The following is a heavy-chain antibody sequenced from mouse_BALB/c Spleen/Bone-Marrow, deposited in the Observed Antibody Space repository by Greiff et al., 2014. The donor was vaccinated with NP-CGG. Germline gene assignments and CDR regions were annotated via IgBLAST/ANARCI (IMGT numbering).Heavy chain of an antibody. V-gene: IGHV5-6-3*01. CDR3: ARGLDY. CDR1: GFTFSSYG. J-gene: IGHJ2*01. Sequence: EVQLQESGGGLVQPGGSLKLSCAASGFTFSSYGMSWVRQTPDERLELVATINTNGGNTYYPDSVKGRFTISRDNAKNTLYLQMSSLKSEDTAMYYCARGLDYWGQGTTLTVSS. CDR2: INTNGGNT.